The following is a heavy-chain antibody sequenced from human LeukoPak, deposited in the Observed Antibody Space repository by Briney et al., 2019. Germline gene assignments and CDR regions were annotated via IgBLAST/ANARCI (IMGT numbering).Heavy chain of an antibody. J-gene: IGHJ4*02. CDR3: AREAPYYDFWSGSLPYFDY. CDR1: GGSISSYY. Sequence: SETLSLTCTVSGGSISSYYWSWIRQPPGKGLEWIGYTYYSGSTNYNPSLKSRVTISVDTSKNQFSLKLSSVTAADTAVYYCAREAPYYDFWSGSLPYFDYWGQGTLVTVSS. CDR2: TYYSGST. D-gene: IGHD3-3*01. V-gene: IGHV4-59*01.